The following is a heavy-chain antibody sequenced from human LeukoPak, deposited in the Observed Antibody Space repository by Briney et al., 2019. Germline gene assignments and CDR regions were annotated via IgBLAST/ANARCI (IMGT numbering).Heavy chain of an antibody. Sequence: SETLSLTCTVSGGSISSGSYYWSWIRQPAGKGLEWIGRIYTSGSTNYNPSLKSRVTISVDTSKNQFSLNLSSVTAADTAVYYCARVPTYEIAAAQVGYAFDIWGQGTMVTVSS. CDR1: GGSISSGSYY. D-gene: IGHD6-13*01. J-gene: IGHJ3*02. V-gene: IGHV4-61*02. CDR3: ARVPTYEIAAAQVGYAFDI. CDR2: IYTSGST.